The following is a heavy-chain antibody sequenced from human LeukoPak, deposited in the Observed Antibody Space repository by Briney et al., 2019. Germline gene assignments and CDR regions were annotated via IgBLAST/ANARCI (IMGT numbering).Heavy chain of an antibody. Sequence: GGSLRLSCAASGFTFSDYAMNWVRQAPGKGLEWVSYISTSSTTIYYADSVKGRLTISRDNARNSLYLQMNSLTAEDTAVYYCARDYTYCSGSRCYDRFDYWGQGIRVTVSS. J-gene: IGHJ4*02. CDR2: ISTSSTTI. V-gene: IGHV3-48*04. CDR3: ARDYTYCSGSRCYDRFDY. CDR1: GFTFSDYA. D-gene: IGHD2-15*01.